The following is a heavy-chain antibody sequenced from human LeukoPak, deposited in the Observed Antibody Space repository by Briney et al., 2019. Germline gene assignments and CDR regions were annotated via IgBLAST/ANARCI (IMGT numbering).Heavy chain of an antibody. V-gene: IGHV4-34*01. J-gene: IGHJ4*02. D-gene: IGHD6-19*01. Sequence: SETLSLTCAVYGGSFSGYYWSWIRQPPGKGLEWIGEINHSGSTNYNPSLKSRVTISVDTSKNQFSLKLSSVTAADTAVYYCAKGGGYSSGWVDYWGQGTLVTVSS. CDR2: INHSGST. CDR1: GGSFSGYY. CDR3: AKGGGYSSGWVDY.